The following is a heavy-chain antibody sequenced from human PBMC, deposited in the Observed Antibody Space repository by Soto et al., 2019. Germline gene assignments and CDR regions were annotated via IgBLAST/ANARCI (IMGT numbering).Heavy chain of an antibody. CDR3: ARHGDSRGIDY. Sequence: QVQLVESGGGVVQPGRSLGLSCAASAFTFSTYGMHWVRQAPGKGLEWVAIIAYDGSNKYYADSVNGRFTITRDNSKNTLYLQMNSLRVEDTAVYYGARHGDSRGIDYWGQGTLVTVSS. V-gene: IGHV3-30*03. D-gene: IGHD3-16*01. CDR2: IAYDGSNK. J-gene: IGHJ4*02. CDR1: AFTFSTYG.